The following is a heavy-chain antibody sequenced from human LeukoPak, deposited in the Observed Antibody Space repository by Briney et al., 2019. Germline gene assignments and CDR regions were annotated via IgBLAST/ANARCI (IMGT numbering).Heavy chain of an antibody. V-gene: IGHV3-21*01. Sequence: GGSLRLSCAASGSTFSSYSMNWVRQAPGKGLEWVSSISSSSSYIYYADSVKGRFTISRDNAKNSLYLQMNSLRAEDTAVYYCARVPLGYYFDYWGQGTLVTVSS. CDR3: ARVPLGYYFDY. J-gene: IGHJ4*02. CDR1: GSTFSSYS. CDR2: ISSSSSYI. D-gene: IGHD3-16*01.